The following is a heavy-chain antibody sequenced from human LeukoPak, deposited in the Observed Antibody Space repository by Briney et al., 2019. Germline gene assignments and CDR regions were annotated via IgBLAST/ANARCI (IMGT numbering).Heavy chain of an antibody. CDR2: INPSGGST. CDR3: ARGLRRAGRRYGNYYGMDV. J-gene: IGHJ6*02. Sequence: GASVKVSCKASGYTFTSYYMHWVRQAPGQGLEWMGIINPSGGSTSYAQKFQGRVTMTRDTSTSTVYMELSSLRSEDTAVYYCARGLRRAGRRYGNYYGMDVWGQGTTVTVSS. CDR1: GYTFTSYY. D-gene: IGHD3-9*01. V-gene: IGHV1-46*01.